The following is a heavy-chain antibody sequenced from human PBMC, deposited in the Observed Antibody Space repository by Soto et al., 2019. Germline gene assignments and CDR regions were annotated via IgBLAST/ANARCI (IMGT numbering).Heavy chain of an antibody. CDR2: MDPSDSYT. D-gene: IGHD2-15*01. Sequence: GESLKISCKGSGYSFTSYWNSWVRQMPGKGQEWRGRMDPSDSYTNYSPSFQGHVTISADKSISTAYLQWRSLKASDTAMYYCARGSPNDYCYRLDVSAQGSTVNVSS. V-gene: IGHV5-10-1*01. J-gene: IGHJ6*02. CDR1: GYSFTSYW. CDR3: ARGSPNDYCYRLDV.